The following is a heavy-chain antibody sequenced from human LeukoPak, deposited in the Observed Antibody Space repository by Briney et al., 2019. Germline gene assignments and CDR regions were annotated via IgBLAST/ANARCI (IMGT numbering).Heavy chain of an antibody. CDR3: ARHGRRIAAANDAFDI. D-gene: IGHD6-13*01. Sequence: SQTLSLTCTVSGGSISSGSYSWTWIRQPAGKGLEYIGRIYTSGRTNYNPSLKSRVTISVDKPKNQFSLKLSSVTAADTAVYYCARHGRRIAAANDAFDIWGQGTMVTVSS. J-gene: IGHJ3*02. CDR2: IYTSGRT. CDR1: GGSISSGSYS. V-gene: IGHV4-61*02.